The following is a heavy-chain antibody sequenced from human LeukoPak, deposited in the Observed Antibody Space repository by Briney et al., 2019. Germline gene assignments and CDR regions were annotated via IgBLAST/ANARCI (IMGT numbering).Heavy chain of an antibody. V-gene: IGHV4-34*01. J-gene: IGHJ6*03. CDR1: GGSFSGYY. Sequence: SETLSLTCTFYGGSFSGYYWGWLRQPPGKGLEWIGEINHSGDTNYNPSLKSRVIISVDTSKNQFSLKLNSVTAADTSVYYCARVPYMDVWGKGTTVTVSS. CDR2: INHSGDT. CDR3: ARVPYMDV.